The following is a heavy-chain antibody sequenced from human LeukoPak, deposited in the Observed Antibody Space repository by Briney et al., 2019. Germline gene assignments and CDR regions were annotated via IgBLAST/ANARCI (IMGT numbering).Heavy chain of an antibody. CDR2: ISYDGSNK. J-gene: IGHJ3*02. CDR3: AEVKSPVTIGWPLFDI. V-gene: IGHV3-30*18. D-gene: IGHD5-24*01. CDR1: GFTFSSYG. Sequence: PGGSLRLSCAASGFTFSSYGMHWVRQAPGKGLEWVAVISYDGSNKYYADSVKGRFTISRDNSKNTLYLQMNSLRTEDTAVYYCAEVKSPVTIGWPLFDIWGQGTMVTVSS.